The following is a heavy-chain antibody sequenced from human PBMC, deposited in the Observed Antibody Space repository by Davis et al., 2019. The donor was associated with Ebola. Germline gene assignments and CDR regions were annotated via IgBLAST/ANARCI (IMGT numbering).Heavy chain of an antibody. D-gene: IGHD3-22*01. V-gene: IGHV1-69*06. CDR3: ARDFRQWMGGYYYGY. J-gene: IGHJ4*02. Sequence: SVKVSCKASGGTFSSYAISWVRQAPGQGLEWMGGIISIFGTANYAQKFQGRVTITADKSTSTAYMELNSLRAEDTAVYYCARDFRQWMGGYYYGYWGQGNLVTVSS. CDR2: IISIFGTA. CDR1: GGTFSSYA.